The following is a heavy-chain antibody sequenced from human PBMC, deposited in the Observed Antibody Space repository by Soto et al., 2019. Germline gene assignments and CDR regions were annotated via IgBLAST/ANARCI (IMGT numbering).Heavy chain of an antibody. D-gene: IGHD1-26*01. CDR3: ARTHSGSYYSVFNY. CDR1: GGSISSYY. J-gene: IGHJ4*02. CDR2: IYRSGTT. Sequence: SETLSLTCTVSGGSISSYYWSWIRQSPGKGLEWIASIYRSGTTSYNPSLKSRVTISVDPSKNQFSLMLTAVTAADTAVYYCARTHSGSYYSVFNYWGRGSLVTVSS. V-gene: IGHV4-59*08.